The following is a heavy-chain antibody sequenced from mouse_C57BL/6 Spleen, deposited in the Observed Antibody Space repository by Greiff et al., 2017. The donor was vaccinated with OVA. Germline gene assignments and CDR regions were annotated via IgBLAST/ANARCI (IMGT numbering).Heavy chain of an antibody. V-gene: IGHV1-19*01. CDR1: GYTFTDYY. CDR2: INPYNGGT. Sequence: EVQLQQSGPVLVKPGASVKMSCKASGYTFTDYYMNWVKQSHGKSLEWIGVINPYNGGTSYNQKFKGKATLTVDKSSSTAYMELNSLTSEDSAVYYCARDYYGSPFDYWGQGTTLTVSS. D-gene: IGHD1-1*01. J-gene: IGHJ2*01. CDR3: ARDYYGSPFDY.